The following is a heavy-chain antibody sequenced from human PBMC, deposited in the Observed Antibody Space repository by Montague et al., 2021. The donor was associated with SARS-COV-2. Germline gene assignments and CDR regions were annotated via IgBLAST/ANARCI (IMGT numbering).Heavy chain of an antibody. Sequence: SETLPLTCGVYGGSFGDDHWSWIRQPPGKGLEWIGDIKQSGSTNXXPSLKSRVTISVDTSRNQFSLKLTSVTAADTAVYFCARGHLSVSMIVVVFTSASYYFDYWGQGALVTVSS. J-gene: IGHJ4*02. CDR2: IKQSGST. CDR1: GGSFGDDH. D-gene: IGHD3-22*01. CDR3: ARGHLSVSMIVVVFTSASYYFDY. V-gene: IGHV4-34*01.